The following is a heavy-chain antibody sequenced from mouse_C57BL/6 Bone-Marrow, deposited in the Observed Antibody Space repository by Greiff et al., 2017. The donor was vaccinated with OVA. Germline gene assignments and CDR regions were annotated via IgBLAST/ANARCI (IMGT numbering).Heavy chain of an antibody. Sequence: QVQLQQPGAELVKPGASVKLSCKASGYTFTSYWMQWVKQRPGQGLEWIGEIDPSDSYTNYNQKFKGQATLTVDTSSSTAYMQLSSLTSEDSAVYYCARDYYGSSWNWFAYWGQGTLVTVSA. CDR2: IDPSDSYT. V-gene: IGHV1-50*01. CDR3: ARDYYGSSWNWFAY. CDR1: GYTFTSYW. D-gene: IGHD1-1*01. J-gene: IGHJ3*01.